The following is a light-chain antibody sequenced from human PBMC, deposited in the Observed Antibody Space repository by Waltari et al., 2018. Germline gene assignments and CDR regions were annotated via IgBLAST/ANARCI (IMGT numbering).Light chain of an antibody. J-gene: IGLJ3*02. CDR3: SSYGSINTWL. CDR2: EVT. V-gene: IGLV2-23*02. Sequence: QSALTQAASVSGSPGQSITISCTGTSSDVGSSNIVSWYQQPPGKAPKLIISEVTKRPSGVSNRFSGSKSGNTASLTISGLQAEDEADYFCSSYGSINTWLFGGGTKLTVL. CDR1: SSDVGSSNI.